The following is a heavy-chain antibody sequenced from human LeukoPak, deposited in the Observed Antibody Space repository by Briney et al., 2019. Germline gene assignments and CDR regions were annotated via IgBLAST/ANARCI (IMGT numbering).Heavy chain of an antibody. CDR3: AGSSGMNSGSYPFDY. J-gene: IGHJ4*02. Sequence: GASVKVSCKASGYTFTSYGISWVRQAPGQGLEWMGWISAYNGNTNYAQELQGRVTMTTDTSTSTAYMELRSLRSDDTAVYYCAGSSGMNSGSYPFDYWGQGTLVTVSS. D-gene: IGHD1-26*01. CDR2: ISAYNGNT. CDR1: GYTFTSYG. V-gene: IGHV1-18*01.